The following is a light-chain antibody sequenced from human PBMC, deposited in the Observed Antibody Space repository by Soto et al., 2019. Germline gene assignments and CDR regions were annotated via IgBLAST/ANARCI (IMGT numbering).Light chain of an antibody. CDR1: QSISSY. J-gene: IGKJ1*01. CDR3: QQSYSTPPWT. Sequence: DIQMTQSPSSLSASVGDRVTITCRASQSISSYLNWYQQKPGKAAKLLIYAASSLQSGVRSRFSGSGSGTDFTLTISSLQPEDFATYYCQQSYSTPPWTFGQGTKVDIK. CDR2: AAS. V-gene: IGKV1-39*01.